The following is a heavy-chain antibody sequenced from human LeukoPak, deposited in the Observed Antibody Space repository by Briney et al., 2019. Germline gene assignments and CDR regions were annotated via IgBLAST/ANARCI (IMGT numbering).Heavy chain of an antibody. D-gene: IGHD6-19*01. Sequence: GGSLRLSCAASGFTFSSYAMSWVRQAPGKGLEWVSSINWNSGTTGYAESVKGRFTISRDNARNTLYLQMNSLRAGDTAFYFCARDPFTGTGSHSGYYYYPMDVWGQGTTVTVSS. CDR2: INWNSGTT. CDR1: GFTFSSYA. CDR3: ARDPFTGTGSHSGYYYYPMDV. J-gene: IGHJ6*02. V-gene: IGHV3-20*04.